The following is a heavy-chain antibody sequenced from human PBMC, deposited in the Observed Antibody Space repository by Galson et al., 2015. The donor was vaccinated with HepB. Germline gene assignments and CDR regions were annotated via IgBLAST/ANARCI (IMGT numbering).Heavy chain of an antibody. J-gene: IGHJ4*02. Sequence: PALVKPTQTLTLTCTFSGFSLSTSGMCVSWIRQPPGKALEWLARIDWDDDKYYSTSLKTRLTISKDTSKNQVVLTMTNMDPVDTATYYCARIVKGRVTAIFDYWGQGTLVTVSS. CDR3: ARIVKGRVTAIFDY. CDR1: GFSLSTSGMC. CDR2: IDWDDDK. V-gene: IGHV2-70*11. D-gene: IGHD2-21*02.